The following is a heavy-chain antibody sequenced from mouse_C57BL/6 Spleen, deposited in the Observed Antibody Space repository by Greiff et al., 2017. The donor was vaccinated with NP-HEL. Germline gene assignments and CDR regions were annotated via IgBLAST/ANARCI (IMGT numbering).Heavy chain of an antibody. D-gene: IGHD2-1*01. CDR2: IWSGGST. CDR1: GFSLTSYG. Sequence: QVQLQQSGPGLVQPSQSLSITCTVSGFSLTSYGVHWVRQSPGKGLEWLGVIWSGGSTDYNAAFISRLSISKDNSKSQVFFKMNSLQADDTAIYYCARTGNSYWYFDVWGTGTTVTVSS. J-gene: IGHJ1*03. CDR3: ARTGNSYWYFDV. V-gene: IGHV2-2*01.